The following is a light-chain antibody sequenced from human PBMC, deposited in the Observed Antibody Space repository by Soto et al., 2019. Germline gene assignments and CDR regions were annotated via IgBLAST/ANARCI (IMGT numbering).Light chain of an antibody. V-gene: IGLV2-14*01. CDR1: SSDVGGYNY. CDR3: SSYTSSSTYV. Sequence: QSALTQPASVSGSPGQSITISCTGTSSDVGGYNYFSWYQQHPGQAPKLMIYEVSNRASGVSNRFSGSKSGNMASLTMSGLEAEDEADYYCSSYTSSSTYVFGTGTKLTVL. CDR2: EVS. J-gene: IGLJ1*01.